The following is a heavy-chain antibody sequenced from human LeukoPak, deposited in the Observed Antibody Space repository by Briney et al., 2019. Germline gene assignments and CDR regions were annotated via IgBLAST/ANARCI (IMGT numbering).Heavy chain of an antibody. D-gene: IGHD2-21*02. Sequence: GASVKVSCTASGYILSSYNMHWVRQAPGQGLEWLGIINPSGGDTKYAQEFQGRVTLTRDKSTSTVYMELSSLTSDGTAVYYCARTYCAEDCSIRYFDYWGQGTLVTVSS. CDR1: GYILSSYN. CDR3: ARTYCAEDCSIRYFDY. J-gene: IGHJ4*02. V-gene: IGHV1-46*01. CDR2: INPSGGDT.